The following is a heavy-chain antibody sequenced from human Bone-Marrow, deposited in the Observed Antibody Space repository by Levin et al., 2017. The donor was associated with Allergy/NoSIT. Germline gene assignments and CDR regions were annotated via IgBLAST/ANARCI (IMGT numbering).Heavy chain of an antibody. CDR2: IKIETEGGTT. Sequence: AGGSLRLSCAASGFTFSNAWMSWVRQAPGKGLEWVGRIKIETEGGTTDYGAPVKGRFTISRDDSKNKLYLQMNRLKTEDTAVYYCTTGRYCSGGSCPTNDYYFYGMDVWGQGATVTVSS. J-gene: IGHJ6*02. CDR1: GFTFSNAW. V-gene: IGHV3-15*01. CDR3: TTGRYCSGGSCPTNDYYFYGMDV. D-gene: IGHD2-15*01.